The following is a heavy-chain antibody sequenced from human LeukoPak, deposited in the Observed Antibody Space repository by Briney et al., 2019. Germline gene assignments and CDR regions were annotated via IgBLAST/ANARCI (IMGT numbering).Heavy chain of an antibody. CDR3: ARAVRTYYCDSSGKRIDY. Sequence: SETLSLTCAVYGGSFSGYYWSWIRQPPGKGLEWIGEINHSGSTNYNPSLKSRVTISVDTSKNQFSLKLSSVTAADTAVYYCARAVRTYYCDSSGKRIDYWGQGTLVTVSS. D-gene: IGHD3-22*01. CDR1: GGSFSGYY. CDR2: INHSGST. V-gene: IGHV4-34*01. J-gene: IGHJ4*02.